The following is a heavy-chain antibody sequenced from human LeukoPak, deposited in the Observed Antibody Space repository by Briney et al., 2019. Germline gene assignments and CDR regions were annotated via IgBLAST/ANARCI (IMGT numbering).Heavy chain of an antibody. CDR3: ARGNVERRVFYYYYGMDV. V-gene: IGHV1-8*01. CDR1: GYTFTSYD. J-gene: IGHJ6*02. Sequence: ASVKVSCKASGYTFTSYDINWVRQATGQGLEWMGWMKPNSGNTGYAQKFQGRVTMTRNTSISTAYMELSSLRSEDTAVYYCARGNVERRVFYYYYGMDVWGQGTTVTVSS. D-gene: IGHD1-1*01. CDR2: MKPNSGNT.